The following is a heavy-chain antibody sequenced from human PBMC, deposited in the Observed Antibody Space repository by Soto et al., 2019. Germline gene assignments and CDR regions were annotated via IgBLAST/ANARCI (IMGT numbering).Heavy chain of an antibody. CDR2: INHSGST. J-gene: IGHJ4*02. CDR3: ARVQRYCSSTSCYLWYFDY. CDR1: GGSFSGYY. V-gene: IGHV4-34*01. Sequence: KTSETLSLTCAVYGGSFSGYYWSWIRQPPGKGLEWIGEINHSGSTNYNPSLKSRVTISVDTSKNQFSLKLSSVTAADTAVYYCARVQRYCSSTSCYLWYFDYWGQGTPVTVSS. D-gene: IGHD2-2*01.